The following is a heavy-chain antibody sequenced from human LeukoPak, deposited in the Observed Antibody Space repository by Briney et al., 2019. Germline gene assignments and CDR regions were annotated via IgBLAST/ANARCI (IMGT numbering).Heavy chain of an antibody. J-gene: IGHJ4*02. CDR2: INGDGSST. CDR3: ARQSRAYGDYPFDY. Sequence: PGGSLRLSCAASGFTFSSYWMHWVRQAPGKGLVWVSRINGDGSSTSYADSVKGRFTISRDNAKNTLYLQMNSLRAEDTAVYYCARQSRAYGDYPFDYWGQGTLVTVSS. D-gene: IGHD4-17*01. CDR1: GFTFSSYW. V-gene: IGHV3-74*01.